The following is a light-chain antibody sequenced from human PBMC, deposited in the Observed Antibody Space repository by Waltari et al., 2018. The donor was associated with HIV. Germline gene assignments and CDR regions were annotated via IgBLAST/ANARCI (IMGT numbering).Light chain of an antibody. V-gene: IGKV3-15*01. CDR1: QNVYSN. Sequence: EILITQSPAILSVSPGESATVSCRASQNVYSNFAWYQQKPGQPPRLLIYTASTRATGVPARFTGSGFGTDFTLTISGLQSEDFAVYYCQHYKSWPGPAFGQGTKVEIK. J-gene: IGKJ1*01. CDR3: QHYKSWPGPA. CDR2: TAS.